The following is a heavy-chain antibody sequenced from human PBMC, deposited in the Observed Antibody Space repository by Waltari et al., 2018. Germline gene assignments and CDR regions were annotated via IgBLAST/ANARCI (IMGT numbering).Heavy chain of an antibody. V-gene: IGHV3-30*18. CDR2: ISHDGSTK. J-gene: IGHJ5*02. D-gene: IGHD1-20*01. CDR1: GFPFTKSG. CDR3: AKAGGINWNPLDP. Sequence: QVQVVASGGGVVQPGMAMSISCAHFGFPFTKSGIHWVRRTPGKGLEWVAVISHDGSTKHYADSVKGRFTISTDNSKNTLYLQMDSLRPEDTAVYFCAKAGGINWNPLDPWGQGALVTVSS.